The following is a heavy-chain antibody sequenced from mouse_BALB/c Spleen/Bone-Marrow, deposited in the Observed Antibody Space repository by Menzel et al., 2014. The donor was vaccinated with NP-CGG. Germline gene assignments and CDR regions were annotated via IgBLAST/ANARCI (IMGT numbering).Heavy chain of an antibody. Sequence: VQLQQSGGGLVKPGGSLKLSCAASGFTFXDYYMYWVRQTPEKRLEWVATISDGGSYTCYPDSVKGRFTISRDNAKNNLYLQMSSLKSEDTAMYYCARFYYYGSSYFDVWGAGTTVTGSS. V-gene: IGHV5-4*02. J-gene: IGHJ1*01. CDR3: ARFYYYGSSYFDV. CDR2: ISDGGSYT. D-gene: IGHD1-1*01. CDR1: GFTFXDYY.